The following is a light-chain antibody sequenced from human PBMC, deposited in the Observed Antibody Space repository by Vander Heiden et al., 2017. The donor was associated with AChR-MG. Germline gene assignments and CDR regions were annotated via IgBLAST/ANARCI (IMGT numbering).Light chain of an antibody. CDR3: QQDCSSRT. Sequence: EIVLTQSPGTLSLSPGERATLSCRASQSISSSYFAWYQQKPGQAPRPLIYGASSRATGIPDRFSGSGSGTDFTLTISRLEPEDFAVYYCQQDCSSRTFGQGTKVEIK. J-gene: IGKJ1*01. CDR2: GAS. V-gene: IGKV3-20*01. CDR1: QSISSSY.